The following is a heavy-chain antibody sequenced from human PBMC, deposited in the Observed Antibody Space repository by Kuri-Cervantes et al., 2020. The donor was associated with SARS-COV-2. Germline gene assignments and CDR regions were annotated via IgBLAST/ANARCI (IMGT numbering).Heavy chain of an antibody. CDR1: GGSFSGYY. V-gene: IGHV4-34*01. D-gene: IGHD2-15*01. J-gene: IGHJ5*02. CDR2: INHSGST. CDR3: ARHRFEVVVAATLLDWFDP. Sequence: GSLRLSCAVYGGSFSGYYWSWIRQPPGKGLEWIGEINHSGSTNYNPSLKSRVTISVDTSKNQFSLKLSSVTAADTAVYYCARHRFEVVVAATLLDWFDPWGQGTLVTVSS.